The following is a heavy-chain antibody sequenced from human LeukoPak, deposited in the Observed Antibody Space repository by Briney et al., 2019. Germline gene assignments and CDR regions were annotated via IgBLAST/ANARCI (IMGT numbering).Heavy chain of an antibody. J-gene: IGHJ3*02. CDR2: LTVKGVSI. V-gene: IGHV3-23*01. D-gene: IGHD1-26*01. CDR1: GFTFTTFA. CDR3: AGSPSYSGDYSYDAFDM. Sequence: GGSLRLSFAAPGFTFTTFAMSWSGQAPGKGLDWFSSLTVKGVSIYYADSVRGRFTISRDNSKNTLSLQMNSLRAEDTAIYWCAGSPSYSGDYSYDAFDMWGQGTMVTVSS.